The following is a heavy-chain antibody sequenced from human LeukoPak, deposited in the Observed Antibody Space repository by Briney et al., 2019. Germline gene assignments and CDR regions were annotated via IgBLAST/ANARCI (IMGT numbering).Heavy chain of an antibody. CDR1: GFTFSNHG. Sequence: GGSLRLSCAASGFTFSNHGMHWVRQAPVKGLEWVALIWYDGSNKEYAESVKGRFTISRDNSKNTLYLQMNSLRDEDTAVYYCARDQGTSTTAPKRKGRFDPWGQGTLVTVSS. J-gene: IGHJ5*02. D-gene: IGHD1-1*01. CDR3: ARDQGTSTTAPKRKGRFDP. CDR2: IWYDGSNK. V-gene: IGHV3-33*01.